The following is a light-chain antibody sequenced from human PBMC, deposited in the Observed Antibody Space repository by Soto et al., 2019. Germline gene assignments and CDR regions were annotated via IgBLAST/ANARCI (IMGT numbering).Light chain of an antibody. Sequence: EVVLTQSPGTLSLSPGERATLSCRASQSVSNNYLAWYQQKPGQAPRLVIFGSSDRATGIPDRFSSSGSGTDFTLTISRLEPEDVAMYYCQQYGSSPPYTFGLGTKLEIK. J-gene: IGKJ2*01. CDR1: QSVSNNY. V-gene: IGKV3-20*01. CDR3: QQYGSSPPYT. CDR2: GSS.